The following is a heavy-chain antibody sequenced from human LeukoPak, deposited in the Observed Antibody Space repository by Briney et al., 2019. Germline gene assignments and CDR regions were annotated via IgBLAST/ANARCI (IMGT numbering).Heavy chain of an antibody. CDR2: ISAYNGNT. J-gene: IGHJ4*02. CDR1: GYTFTSYG. D-gene: IGHD3-22*01. V-gene: IGHV1-18*01. Sequence: GAPVKISCKASGYTFTSYGISWVRQAPGQGLEWMGWISAYNGNTNYAQKLQGRVTMTTDTSTSTAYMELRSLRSDDTAVYYCAGTYYYDSSVYQSLFDYWGQGTLVTVSS. CDR3: AGTYYYDSSVYQSLFDY.